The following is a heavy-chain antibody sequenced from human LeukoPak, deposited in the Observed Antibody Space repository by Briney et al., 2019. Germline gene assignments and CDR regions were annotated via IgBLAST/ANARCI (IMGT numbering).Heavy chain of an antibody. CDR2: VDTSGST. V-gene: IGHV4-4*07. Sequence: PSETLSLTCSVSSGSISSLYWTWVRQSAWKGLEWIGRVDTSGSTHYNPSLKGQATMSLDTSKYQFSLRLTSVTVADTAVYYCARGLGGASYYMDVWGKGTTVTVSS. CDR1: SGSISSLY. CDR3: ARGLGGASYYMDV. J-gene: IGHJ6*03. D-gene: IGHD3-16*01.